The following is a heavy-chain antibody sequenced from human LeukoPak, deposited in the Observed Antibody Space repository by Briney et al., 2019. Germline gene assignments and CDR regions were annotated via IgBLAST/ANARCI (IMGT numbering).Heavy chain of an antibody. CDR3: TTDPYSGNSFDY. CDR2: IKSKADGGTT. D-gene: IGHD1-26*01. Sequence: GGTLTLSCAASGFTISNAWLSWVRQPPGKGLEWVGRIKSKADGGTTDYAAPVKGRFTISSDDSKTTLYLQINSLRTEDTAVYCCTTDPYSGNSFDYWGQGTLVTVSS. V-gene: IGHV3-15*01. CDR1: GFTISNAW. J-gene: IGHJ4*02.